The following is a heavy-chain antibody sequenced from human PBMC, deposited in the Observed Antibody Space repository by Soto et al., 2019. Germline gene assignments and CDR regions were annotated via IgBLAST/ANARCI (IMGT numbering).Heavy chain of an antibody. J-gene: IGHJ4*02. Sequence: QVQLVESGGGVVQPGRSLRLSCAASGFTFSSYGMHWVRQAPGKGLEWVAVISYDGSKKYYADSVKGRFTISRDNSKNTLYLQMNSLRAEDTAVYYCAKDPGASGPNGWGQGTLVTVSS. CDR3: AKDPGASGPNG. D-gene: IGHD6-19*01. CDR1: GFTFSSYG. V-gene: IGHV3-30*18. CDR2: ISYDGSKK.